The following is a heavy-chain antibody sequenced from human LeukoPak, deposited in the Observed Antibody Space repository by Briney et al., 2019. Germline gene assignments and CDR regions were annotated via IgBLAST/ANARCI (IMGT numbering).Heavy chain of an antibody. Sequence: PGGSLRLSCAASGFTFSSYAMSWIRQAPGKGLEWVSAISGSGGSTYYADSVKGRFTISRDNSKNTLYLQMNSLRAEDTAVYYCANDYDFWSGYFDYWGQGTLVTVSS. D-gene: IGHD3-3*01. V-gene: IGHV3-23*01. CDR1: GFTFSSYA. CDR3: ANDYDFWSGYFDY. J-gene: IGHJ4*02. CDR2: ISGSGGST.